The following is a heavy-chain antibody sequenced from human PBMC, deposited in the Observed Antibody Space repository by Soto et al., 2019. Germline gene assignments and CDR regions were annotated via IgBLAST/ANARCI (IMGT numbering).Heavy chain of an antibody. CDR2: IISIFGTA. Sequence: VQLVQSGAEVKKPGSSEKVSCKASGSTFSSYAISWVRQAPGQGLEWMGGIISIFGTANYAQKFQGRVTITADESTSTAYMELSSLRSEDTAVYYCARHVPAAGYYYGMDVWGQGTTVTVSS. J-gene: IGHJ6*02. D-gene: IGHD2-2*01. V-gene: IGHV1-69*12. CDR3: ARHVPAAGYYYGMDV. CDR1: GSTFSSYA.